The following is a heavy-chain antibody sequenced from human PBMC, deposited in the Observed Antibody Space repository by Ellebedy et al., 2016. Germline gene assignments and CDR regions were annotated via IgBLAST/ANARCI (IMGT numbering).Heavy chain of an antibody. J-gene: IGHJ4*02. CDR2: ISYDGSNK. V-gene: IGHV3-30*03. D-gene: IGHD2-8*01. CDR1: GFTFSSYG. CDR3: ATLMVYGTVDY. Sequence: GGSLRLSCAASGFTFSSYGMHWVRQAPGKGLEWVAVISYDGSNKYYADSVKGRFTISRDNAKNSLYLQMNSLRAEDTAVYYCATLMVYGTVDYWGQGTLVTVSS.